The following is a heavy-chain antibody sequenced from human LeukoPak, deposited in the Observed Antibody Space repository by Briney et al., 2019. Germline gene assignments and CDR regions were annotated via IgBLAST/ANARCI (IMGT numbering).Heavy chain of an antibody. CDR3: AREALAYGSGNRDY. CDR1: GYTFTSYD. J-gene: IGHJ4*02. D-gene: IGHD3-10*01. Sequence: ASVKVSCKASGYTFTSYDINWVRQATGQGLEWMGWMNPNSGNTGYAQKFQGRVTMTWNTSISTAYMELSSLRSEDTAVYYCAREALAYGSGNRDYWGQGTLVTVSS. CDR2: MNPNSGNT. V-gene: IGHV1-8*01.